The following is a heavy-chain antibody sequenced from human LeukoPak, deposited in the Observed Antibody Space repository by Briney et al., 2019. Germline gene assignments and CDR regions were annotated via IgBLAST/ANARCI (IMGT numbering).Heavy chain of an antibody. D-gene: IGHD3-22*01. V-gene: IGHV1-2*02. CDR2: INPNSGGT. CDR3: ATLAPNYYDSSGLDY. J-gene: IGHJ4*02. Sequence: ASVKVSCKASGYTFTGYYMHWVRQAPGHGLEWMGWINPNSGGTNYAQKFQGRVTMTRDTSISTAYMELSRLRSDDTAVYYCATLAPNYYDSSGLDYWGQGTLVTVSS. CDR1: GYTFTGYY.